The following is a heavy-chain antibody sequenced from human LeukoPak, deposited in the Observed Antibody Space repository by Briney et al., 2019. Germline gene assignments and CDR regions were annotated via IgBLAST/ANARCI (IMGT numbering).Heavy chain of an antibody. D-gene: IGHD5-24*01. V-gene: IGHV3-49*03. CDR2: IRSKAYGGTT. CDR1: GFTFGDYA. Sequence: GGSLRLSCTASGFTFGDYAMSWFRQAPGKGLGWVGFIRSKAYGGTTEYAASVKGRFTISRDDSKSIAYLQMNSLKTEDTAVYYCTRDFAGVEMATIGDYWGQGTLVTVSS. J-gene: IGHJ4*02. CDR3: TRDFAGVEMATIGDY.